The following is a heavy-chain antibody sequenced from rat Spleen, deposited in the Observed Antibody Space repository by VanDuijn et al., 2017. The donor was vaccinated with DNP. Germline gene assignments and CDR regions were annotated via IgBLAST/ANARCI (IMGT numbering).Heavy chain of an antibody. CDR2: ISNTGDNT. CDR1: GLTFSDYA. V-gene: IGHV5S23*01. Sequence: EVQLVESGGGLVQPGRSLKLSCAASGLTFSDYAMAWVRQAPGKGLEWVASISNTGDNTYYSDSVKGRFSLSRDNAKSTLYLQMNSLRSEDTATYYCARLDYWGQGVMVTVSS. J-gene: IGHJ2*01. CDR3: ARLDY.